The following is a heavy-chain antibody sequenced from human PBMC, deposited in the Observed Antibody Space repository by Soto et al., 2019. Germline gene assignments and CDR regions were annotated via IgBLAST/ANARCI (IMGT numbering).Heavy chain of an antibody. CDR3: AKVWRYSSGSRDLYYYYGMDV. CDR1: GFTFSSYG. V-gene: IGHV3-30*18. Sequence: GGSLRLSCAASGFTFSSYGMHWVRQAPGKGLEWVAILSYDGSNKYYADSVKGRFTISRDNSKSTLYLQMNSLRAEDTAVYYCAKVWRYSSGSRDLYYYYGMDVWGQGTTVTVSS. J-gene: IGHJ6*02. CDR2: LSYDGSNK. D-gene: IGHD5-18*01.